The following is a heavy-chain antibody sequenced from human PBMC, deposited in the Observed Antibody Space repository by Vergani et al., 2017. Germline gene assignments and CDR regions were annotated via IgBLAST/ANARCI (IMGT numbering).Heavy chain of an antibody. J-gene: IGHJ4*02. CDR2: IKSNNEGT. CDR3: AREQWLPIDYFDY. CDR1: GYTLSTYY. D-gene: IGHD6-19*01. V-gene: IGHV1-2*02. Sequence: QVQVVQSGAEVKKPGASVKVSCKTSGYTLSTYYIHWVRQAPGQGLEWMGWIKSNNEGTNYVQNFQGRVTMTRDTSTRTAYMELSSLRSDDTAMYYCAREQWLPIDYFDYWGQGTLVTVSS.